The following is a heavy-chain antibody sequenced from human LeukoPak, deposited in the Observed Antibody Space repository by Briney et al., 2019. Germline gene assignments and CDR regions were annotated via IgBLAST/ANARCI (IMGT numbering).Heavy chain of an antibody. D-gene: IGHD2-2*01. J-gene: IGHJ6*03. CDR1: GFTFSSYG. V-gene: IGHV3-30*18. Sequence: PGGSLRLSCAASGFTFSSYGMHWVRQAPGKGLEWVAVISYDGSNKYYADSVKGRFTISRDNSKNTLYLQMNSLRAEDTAVYYCAKDTFYCSSTTCYQYYYMDVWGKGTTVTVSS. CDR3: AKDTFYCSSTTCYQYYYMDV. CDR2: ISYDGSNK.